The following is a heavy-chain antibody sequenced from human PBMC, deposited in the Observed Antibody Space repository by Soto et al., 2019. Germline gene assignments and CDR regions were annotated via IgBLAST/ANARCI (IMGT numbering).Heavy chain of an antibody. D-gene: IGHD3-22*01. CDR2: IYYSGST. V-gene: IGHV4-59*01. CDR3: ARHSSDYYYFDY. CDR1: GGSISSYY. Sequence: SETLSLTCTVSGGSISSYYWSWIRQPPGKELEWIGYIYYSGSTNYNPSLKSRVTISVDTSQNQFSLKLSSVIAADTAVYYCARHSSDYYYFDYWGQGTLVTVSS. J-gene: IGHJ4*02.